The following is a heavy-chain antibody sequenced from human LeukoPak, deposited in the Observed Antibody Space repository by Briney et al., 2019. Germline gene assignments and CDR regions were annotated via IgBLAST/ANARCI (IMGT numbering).Heavy chain of an antibody. CDR3: ARDLSGYFNNWFDP. Sequence: GASVKVSCKASGYTFTGHYMHWVRQAPGQGLEWMGWINPNSGGTNSAQKFQGRVTMTRDTSISTAYMELSRLRSDDTAVYYCARDLSGYFNNWFDPWGQGTLVTVSS. J-gene: IGHJ5*02. CDR2: INPNSGGT. D-gene: IGHD3-16*02. CDR1: GYTFTGHY. V-gene: IGHV1-2*02.